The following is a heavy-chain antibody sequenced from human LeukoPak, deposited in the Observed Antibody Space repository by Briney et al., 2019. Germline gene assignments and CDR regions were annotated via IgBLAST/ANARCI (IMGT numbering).Heavy chain of an antibody. J-gene: IGHJ4*02. D-gene: IGHD1-26*01. CDR1: GYTFTGYY. V-gene: IGHV1-2*02. CDR3: ARSPGSYSPFDY. CDR2: INPNSGGT. Sequence: ASVKVSCKASGYTFTGYYMHWVRQAPGQGLEWMGWINPNSGGTSYAQKFQGRVTMTRDTSISTAYMELSRLRSDDTAVYYCARSPGSYSPFDYWGQGTLVTVSS.